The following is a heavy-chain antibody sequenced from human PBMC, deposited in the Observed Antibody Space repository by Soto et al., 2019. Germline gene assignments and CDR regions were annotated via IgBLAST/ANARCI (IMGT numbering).Heavy chain of an antibody. CDR1: GYTFTGYY. Sequence: ASVKVSCKASGYTFTGYYIHWVRQAPGQGLEWMGWINPNSGGTNYAQKFQGRVTMTRDTSISTAYMELSRLRSDDTAVYYCARDRSKVAATLRYYYYGMDVWGQGTTVTFSS. CDR3: ARDRSKVAATLRYYYYGMDV. CDR2: INPNSGGT. D-gene: IGHD2-15*01. J-gene: IGHJ6*02. V-gene: IGHV1-2*02.